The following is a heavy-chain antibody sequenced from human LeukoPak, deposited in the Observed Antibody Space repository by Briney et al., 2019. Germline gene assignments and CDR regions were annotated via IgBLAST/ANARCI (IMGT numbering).Heavy chain of an antibody. D-gene: IGHD3-22*01. Sequence: PSETLSLTCTVSGASINTAAYYWTWIRQPAGKGLEWIGRLNTGGGTTYNPSLKSRVTISVDTSKNQFSLKLTSMTAADTAVYYCAKDSAGGYYDSSGFGSYYYMDVWGTGTTVTVSS. J-gene: IGHJ6*03. CDR2: LNTGGGT. CDR1: GASINTAAYY. V-gene: IGHV4-61*02. CDR3: AKDSAGGYYDSSGFGSYYYMDV.